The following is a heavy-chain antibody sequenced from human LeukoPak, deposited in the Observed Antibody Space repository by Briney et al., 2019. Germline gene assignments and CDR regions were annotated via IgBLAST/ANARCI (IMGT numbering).Heavy chain of an antibody. J-gene: IGHJ6*03. CDR3: ARVGYYYYMDV. Sequence: PSETLSLTCTVSGGSISSGSYYWSWLRQPAGKGLEWIGRIYTSGSTDYNPSLKSRVTISVDTSKNQFSLKLSSVTAADTAVYYCARVGYYYYMDVWGKGTTVTISS. D-gene: IGHD3-16*01. V-gene: IGHV4-61*02. CDR1: GGSISSGSYY. CDR2: IYTSGST.